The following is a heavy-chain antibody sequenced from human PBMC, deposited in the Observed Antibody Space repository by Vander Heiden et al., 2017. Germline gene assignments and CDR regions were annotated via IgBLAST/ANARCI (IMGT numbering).Heavy chain of an antibody. V-gene: IGHV3-7*04. J-gene: IGHJ6*02. CDR3: AGGWVPAVAYYYYYGMDV. Sequence: EVQLVESGGGLVQPGGSLRLSCAASGFTFSSYWMSWLRQAPGKGLEWVANINQDGSEKYYVDSVKGRFTISRDNAKNSLYLQMNSLRAEDTAVYYCAGGWVPAVAYYYYYGMDVWGQGTTVTVSS. D-gene: IGHD2-2*01. CDR2: INQDGSEK. CDR1: GFTFSSYW.